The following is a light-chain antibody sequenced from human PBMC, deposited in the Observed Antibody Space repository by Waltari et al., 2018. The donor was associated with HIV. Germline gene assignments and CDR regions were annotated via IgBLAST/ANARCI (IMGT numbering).Light chain of an antibody. J-gene: IGKJ2*01. Sequence: DIQMTQSPSSLSASVGDRVTITCRASQNIRSSLAWYQQKPGKVPKVLMYASSTLERGVSSRFSGSGSGTEFTLIISNLQPEDSATYFCQETHSILYVFGQGSKLEIK. CDR1: QNIRSS. CDR2: ASS. CDR3: QETHSILYV. V-gene: IGKV1-39*01.